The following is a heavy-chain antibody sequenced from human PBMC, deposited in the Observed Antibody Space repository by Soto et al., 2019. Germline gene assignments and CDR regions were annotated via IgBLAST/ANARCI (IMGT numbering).Heavy chain of an antibody. V-gene: IGHV4-31*03. J-gene: IGHJ6*02. Sequence: QVQLQESGPGLVKPSQTLSLTCTVSGGSISSGDYYWTWIRQHPGKGLEWIGYIYDSRSTYYNPSLKSRLTISVATSKNQFSLKLSSVSAADTAVYYCARERTDATGVFGMDVWGQGTTVTVSS. CDR2: IYDSRST. CDR1: GGSISSGDYY. CDR3: ARERTDATGVFGMDV. D-gene: IGHD2-15*01.